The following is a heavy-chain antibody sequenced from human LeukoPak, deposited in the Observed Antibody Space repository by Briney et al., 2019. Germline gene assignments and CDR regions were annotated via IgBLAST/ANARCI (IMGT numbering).Heavy chain of an antibody. CDR1: GFTVSSNC. D-gene: IGHD6-19*01. CDR3: ARVDGMDDDAFDI. V-gene: IGHV3-66*01. Sequence: GGSLRLSCAASGFTVSSNCMRWVRQAPGKGLEWVAVIYSGGSTYYADSFKDGLTISTDNSKNTLYLQMKSLRAEDTAVYYCARVDGMDDDAFDIWGQGTMVTVSS. CDR2: IYSGGST. J-gene: IGHJ3*02.